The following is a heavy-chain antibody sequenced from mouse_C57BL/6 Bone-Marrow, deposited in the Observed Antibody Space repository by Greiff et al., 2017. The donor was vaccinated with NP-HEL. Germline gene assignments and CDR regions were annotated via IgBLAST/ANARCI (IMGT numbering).Heavy chain of an antibody. Sequence: ESGPGLVKPSQSLSLTCSVTGYSITSGYYWNWIRQFPGNKLEWMGYISYDGSNNYNPSLKNRISITRDTSKNQFFLKLNSVTTEDTATYYCARELGPNYFDYWGQGTTLTVSS. CDR1: GYSITSGYY. D-gene: IGHD4-1*01. J-gene: IGHJ2*01. V-gene: IGHV3-6*01. CDR3: ARELGPNYFDY. CDR2: ISYDGSN.